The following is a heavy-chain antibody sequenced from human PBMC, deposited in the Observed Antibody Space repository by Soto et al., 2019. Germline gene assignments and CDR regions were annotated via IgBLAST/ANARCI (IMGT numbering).Heavy chain of an antibody. CDR2: IFYSGTT. D-gene: IGHD1-1*01. Sequence: QVQLQEPGPGLVRPSQTLSLTCTVSGDSISSADYYWSWIRQTPGKGLEWIGHIFYSGTTYYNPSLRSRLPISVDTSKNHCSLRLTSVPAADTAVYYCARDLWVEPELYYYGLDVWGQGTTVTVSS. CDR1: GDSISSADYY. J-gene: IGHJ6*02. CDR3: ARDLWVEPELYYYGLDV. V-gene: IGHV4-30-4*01.